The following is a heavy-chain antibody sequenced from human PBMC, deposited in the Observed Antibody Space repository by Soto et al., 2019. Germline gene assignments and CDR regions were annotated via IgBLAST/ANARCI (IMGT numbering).Heavy chain of an antibody. CDR2: IVPNVGTV. J-gene: IGHJ4*02. CDR3: ARRDTSGSIRYFDX. V-gene: IGHV1-69*06. Sequence: SVKVSCKSSGGTFSSFINYPINWVRQAPGKGLECMGGIVPNVGTVNYAQKLRVKVTIPEDKSMGTAYMELSRMRSEETALYYCARRDTSGSIRYFDXWGQGTQVTVSX. CDR1: GGTFSSFINYP. D-gene: IGHD3-3*01.